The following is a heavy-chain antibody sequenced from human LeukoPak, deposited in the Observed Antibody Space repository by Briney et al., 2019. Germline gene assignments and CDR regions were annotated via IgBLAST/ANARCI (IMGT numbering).Heavy chain of an antibody. J-gene: IGHJ4*02. D-gene: IGHD5-18*01. CDR3: ARRAVTAMVLGDFDY. CDR1: GYSFTSYW. Sequence: GESLKISCKGSGYSFTSYWIGWVRQMPGKGLEWMGIIYPGDSDTRYRPSFQGQVTISADKSISTAYLQWSSLKASDTAMYYCARRAVTAMVLGDFDYWGQGTLVTVSS. V-gene: IGHV5-51*01. CDR2: IYPGDSDT.